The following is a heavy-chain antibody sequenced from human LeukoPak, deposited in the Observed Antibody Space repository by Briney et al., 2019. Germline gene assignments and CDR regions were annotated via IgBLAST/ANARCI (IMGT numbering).Heavy chain of an antibody. Sequence: GGSLRLSCAASGFTFDDYAMHWVRHAPGKGLEWVSGISWNSGSIGYADSVKGRFTISRDNAKNSLYLQMNSLRAEDTALYYCAKVSLGGSSGYYGMDVWGQGTTVTVSS. D-gene: IGHD3-22*01. J-gene: IGHJ6*02. CDR1: GFTFDDYA. CDR3: AKVSLGGSSGYYGMDV. V-gene: IGHV3-9*01. CDR2: ISWNSGSI.